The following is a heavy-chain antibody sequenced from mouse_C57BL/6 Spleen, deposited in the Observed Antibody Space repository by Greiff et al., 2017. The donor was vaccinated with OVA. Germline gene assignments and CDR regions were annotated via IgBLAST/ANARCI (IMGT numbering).Heavy chain of an antibody. CDR1: GYTFTDYN. J-gene: IGHJ4*01. Sequence: EVKVVESGPELVKPGASVKIPCKASGYTFTDYNMDWVQQSHGKSLEWIGDINPNNGGTIYNQKFKGKATLTVDKSSSTAYMELRSLTYEDTAGYYCARTGSNYGGAMDDWGQGTSVTVSS. CDR2: INPNNGGT. V-gene: IGHV1-18*01. CDR3: ARTGSNYGGAMDD. D-gene: IGHD2-5*01.